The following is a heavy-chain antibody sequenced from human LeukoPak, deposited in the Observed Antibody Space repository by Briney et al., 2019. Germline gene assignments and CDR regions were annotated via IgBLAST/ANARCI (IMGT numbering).Heavy chain of an antibody. CDR3: AKGDPYYYGSFDY. Sequence: QPGRSLRLSCAASGFTFSSYGMHWVRQAPGKGLEWVAVISYDGSNKYYADSVKGRFTISRDNSKNTLYLQMNSLRAEDTAVYYCAKGDPYYYGSFDYWAREPWSPSPQ. J-gene: IGHJ4*02. CDR1: GFTFSSYG. CDR2: ISYDGSNK. V-gene: IGHV3-30*18. D-gene: IGHD3-10*01.